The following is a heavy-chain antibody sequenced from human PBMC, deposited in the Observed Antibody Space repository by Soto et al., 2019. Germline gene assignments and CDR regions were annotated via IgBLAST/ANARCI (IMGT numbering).Heavy chain of an antibody. CDR1: GFTFNDYA. J-gene: IGHJ4*02. D-gene: IGHD6-19*01. CDR2: MSWNSGTI. CDR3: AKDIRRGFSSAWGD. V-gene: IGHV3-9*01. Sequence: EVQLVESGGGLVQPGRSLRLSCAASGFTFNDYAMHWVWQAPGKGLEWVSGMSWNSGTIAYADSVKGRFTVSRDNAKNSLYLQMNSLRADDTAVYYCAKDIRRGFSSAWGDWGQGALVTVSS.